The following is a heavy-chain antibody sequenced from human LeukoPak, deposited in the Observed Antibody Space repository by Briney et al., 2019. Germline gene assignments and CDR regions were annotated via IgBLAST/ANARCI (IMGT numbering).Heavy chain of an antibody. V-gene: IGHV3-21*01. Sequence: PGGSLRLSCAASGFTFSSYSMNWVRQAPGKGLEWVSSISSSSSYIYYADSVKGRFTISRDNAKNSLYLQVNSLRAEDTAVYYCARAREYYDSSGYYYWGQGTLVTVSS. CDR1: GFTFSSYS. D-gene: IGHD3-22*01. CDR2: ISSSSSYI. J-gene: IGHJ4*02. CDR3: ARAREYYDSSGYYY.